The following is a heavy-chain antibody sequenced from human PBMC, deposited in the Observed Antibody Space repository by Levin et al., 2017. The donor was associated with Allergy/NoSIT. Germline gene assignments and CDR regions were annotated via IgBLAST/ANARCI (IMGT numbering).Heavy chain of an antibody. CDR1: GSGSISTSSYF. CDR2: VYYSGST. J-gene: IGHJ4*02. CDR3: ARLYCNDPNAYSSWQSMVQHYFDH. D-gene: IGHD2/OR15-2a*01. Sequence: SETLSLTCTVSGSGSISTSSYFWGWIRQPPGKGLEYIGNVYYSGSTYYNPSFKGRVTISVATAKNQFSLELRSLPAADTAVYYCARLYCNDPNAYSSWQSMVQHYFDHWGQGTPVTVSS. V-gene: IGHV4-39*07.